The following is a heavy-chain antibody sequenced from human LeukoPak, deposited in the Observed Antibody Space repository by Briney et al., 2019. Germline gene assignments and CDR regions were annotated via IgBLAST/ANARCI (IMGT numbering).Heavy chain of an antibody. D-gene: IGHD1-26*01. CDR3: TRHVGLIMFDF. Sequence: PGGSLRLSCAASGFIFTDYAMSWIRQAPGKGLEWVSTISSDTKNTHYADSVRGRFTIPRDNSRSTLVLQMNSLRGEDTAKYFCTRHVGLIMFDFWGQGTLVTVSS. J-gene: IGHJ4*02. CDR2: ISSDTKNT. CDR1: GFIFTDYA. V-gene: IGHV3-23*01.